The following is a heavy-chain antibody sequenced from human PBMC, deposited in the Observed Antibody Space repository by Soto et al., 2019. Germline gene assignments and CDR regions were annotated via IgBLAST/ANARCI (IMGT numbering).Heavy chain of an antibody. CDR2: MNPNSGNT. V-gene: IGHV1-8*01. J-gene: IGHJ6*03. CDR1: GYTFTIYD. D-gene: IGHD6-6*01. Sequence: GASVKVSCKASGYTFTIYDINWVRQATGQGLEWMGWMNPNSGNTGYAQKFQGRVTMTRNTSISTAYMELSSLRSEDTAVYYCARGEQLAGYYYYYYMDVWGKGTTVTVSS. CDR3: ARGEQLAGYYYYYYMDV.